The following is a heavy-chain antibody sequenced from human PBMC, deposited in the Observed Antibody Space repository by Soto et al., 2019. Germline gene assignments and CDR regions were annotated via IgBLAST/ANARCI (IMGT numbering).Heavy chain of an antibody. V-gene: IGHV3-21*01. CDR3: ARDLRKATPVTWFRSNWFDP. J-gene: IGHJ5*02. CDR2: ISSSSSYI. CDR1: GFTFSSYS. D-gene: IGHD2-15*01. Sequence: LRLSCAASGFTFSSYSMNWVRQAPGKGLEWVSSISSSSSYIYYADSVKGRFTISRGNAKNSLYLQMNSLRAEDTAVYYCARDLRKATPVTWFRSNWFDPWGQGTLVTVSS.